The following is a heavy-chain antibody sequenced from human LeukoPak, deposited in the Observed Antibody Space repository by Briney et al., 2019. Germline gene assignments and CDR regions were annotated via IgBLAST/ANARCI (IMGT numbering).Heavy chain of an antibody. D-gene: IGHD3-10*01. V-gene: IGHV1-69*04. Sequence: SVKVSCKASGGTFSSYAISWVRQAPGQGLEWMGRIIPILGIANYAQKFQGRVTITADKSTSTAYMELSNLRSEDTAVYYCARGYYYGSGSYHYGMDVWGQGTTVTVSS. J-gene: IGHJ6*02. CDR2: IIPILGIA. CDR3: ARGYYYGSGSYHYGMDV. CDR1: GGTFSSYA.